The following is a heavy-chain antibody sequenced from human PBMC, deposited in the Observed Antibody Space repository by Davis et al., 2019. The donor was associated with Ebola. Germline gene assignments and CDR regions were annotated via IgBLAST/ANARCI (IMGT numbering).Heavy chain of an antibody. CDR2: MNPNSGVT. Sequence: ASVKVSCKASGYTFTNYDINWVRQASGQGLEWMGWMNPNSGVTHSAQKFQGRVTMTRDTSISTAYMELTRLTSDDTAVYYCARGVSGYWGQGTLVTVSS. CDR1: GYTFTNYD. D-gene: IGHD3-10*01. V-gene: IGHV1-2*02. J-gene: IGHJ4*02. CDR3: ARGVSGY.